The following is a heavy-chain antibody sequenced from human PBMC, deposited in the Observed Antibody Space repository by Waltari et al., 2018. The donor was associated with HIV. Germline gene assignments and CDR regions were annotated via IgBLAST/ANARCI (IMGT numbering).Heavy chain of an antibody. J-gene: IGHJ4*02. CDR2: INHSGST. CDR3: ARLIAVAGTLYFDY. D-gene: IGHD6-19*01. V-gene: IGHV4-34*01. Sequence: QVQLQQWGAGLLKPSETLSLTCAVYGGSFSGYYWSWIRQPPGKGLEWIGEINHSGSTNYNPSLKSRVTISVDTSKNQFSLKLSSVTAADTAVYYCARLIAVAGTLYFDYWGQGTLVTVSS. CDR1: GGSFSGYY.